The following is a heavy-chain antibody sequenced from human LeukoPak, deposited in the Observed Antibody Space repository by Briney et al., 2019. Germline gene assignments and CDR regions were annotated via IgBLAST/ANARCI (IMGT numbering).Heavy chain of an antibody. V-gene: IGHV3-13*04. CDR2: IGTAGDT. J-gene: IGHJ6*02. D-gene: IGHD4-23*01. CDR1: GFTFSSYD. CDR3: AKHHGGNEGSYYYGMDV. Sequence: GGSLRLSCAASGFTFSSYDMHWVRQVTGKGLEWVSAIGTAGDTYYPDSVKGRFTITRDNAKNSLYLQMNSLRAEDTAVYYCAKHHGGNEGSYYYGMDVWGQGTTVTVSS.